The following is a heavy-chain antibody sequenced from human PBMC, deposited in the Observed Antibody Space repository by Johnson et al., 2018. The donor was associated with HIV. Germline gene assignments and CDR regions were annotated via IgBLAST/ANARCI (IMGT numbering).Heavy chain of an antibody. V-gene: IGHV3-30-3*01. D-gene: IGHD2-21*01. Sequence: QVQLVESGGGVVQPGRSLRLSCAASGFTFSSYAMHWVRQAPGKGLEWVEVISYDGSKKYYADSVRGRFTISRDNSKNKLYLQMKSLIAEDTAVYYCARGGGCGGDCYSGYDAFDIWGQGTMVTV. CDR3: ARGGGCGGDCYSGYDAFDI. CDR2: ISYDGSKK. CDR1: GFTFSSYA. J-gene: IGHJ3*02.